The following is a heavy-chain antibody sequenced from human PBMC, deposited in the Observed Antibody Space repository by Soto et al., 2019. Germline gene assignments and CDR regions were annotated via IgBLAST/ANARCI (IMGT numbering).Heavy chain of an antibody. CDR2: ISGHNGDT. CDR1: GFSFSNYG. V-gene: IGHV1-18*01. CDR3: AKGSPATHYFYYAMDV. J-gene: IGHJ6*02. Sequence: ASVKVSFKVSGFSFSNYGISWVRQAPGQGLEWLGWISGHNGDTKYAQNLQGRVTMTADTSTSTAYMELRSLTSDDTAVYYCAKGSPATHYFYYAMDVWGQGTTVTVSS.